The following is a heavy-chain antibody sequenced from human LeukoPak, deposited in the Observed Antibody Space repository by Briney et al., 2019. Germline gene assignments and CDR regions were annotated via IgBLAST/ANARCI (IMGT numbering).Heavy chain of an antibody. Sequence: ASVKVSCKASGGTFSSYAISWVRQAPGQGLEWMGGIIPIFGTANYAQKFQGRVTITTDESTSTAYMELSSLRSEDTAVYYCARIVLDDNSGYYSHFDYWGQGTLVTVSS. CDR3: ARIVLDDNSGYYSHFDY. D-gene: IGHD3-22*01. J-gene: IGHJ4*02. V-gene: IGHV1-69*05. CDR1: GGTFSSYA. CDR2: IIPIFGTA.